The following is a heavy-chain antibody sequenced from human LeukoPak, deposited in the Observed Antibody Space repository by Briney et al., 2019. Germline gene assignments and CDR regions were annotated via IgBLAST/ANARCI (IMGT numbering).Heavy chain of an antibody. Sequence: GGPLRLSCAASGFTFDDYAMHWVRQAPGKGLEWVSGISWNSGSMDYADSVKGRFTISRDNAKNSLYLQMNSLRAEDTAVYYCGAVEGSGSQGYFDYWGQGTLVTVSS. J-gene: IGHJ4*02. D-gene: IGHD3-10*01. V-gene: IGHV3-9*01. CDR1: GFTFDDYA. CDR2: ISWNSGSM. CDR3: GAVEGSGSQGYFDY.